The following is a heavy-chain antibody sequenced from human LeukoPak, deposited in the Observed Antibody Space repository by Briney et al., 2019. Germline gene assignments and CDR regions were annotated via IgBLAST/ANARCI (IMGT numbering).Heavy chain of an antibody. CDR1: GFTFSSYS. CDR2: ISGSSSYI. Sequence: GGSLRLSCAASGFTFSSYSMNWVRQAPGKGLEWVSSISGSSSYIYYADSVKGRFTISRDNAKNSLYLQMNSLRAEDTAVYYCARAPIGDYYDSSGYVDYWGQGTLVTVSS. D-gene: IGHD3-22*01. CDR3: ARAPIGDYYDSSGYVDY. V-gene: IGHV3-21*01. J-gene: IGHJ4*02.